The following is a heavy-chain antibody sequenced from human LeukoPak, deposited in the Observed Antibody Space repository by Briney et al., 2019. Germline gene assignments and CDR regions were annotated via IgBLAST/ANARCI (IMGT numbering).Heavy chain of an antibody. CDR1: GFTFDDYA. CDR2: ISWNSGSI. CDR3: AKDMYSSGWSIDY. Sequence: GGSLRLSCAASGFTFDDYAMHWVRQAPGKGLEWVSGISWNSGSIGYADSVKGRFTISRDNAKNSLYLQMNSLRAEDTALYYCAKDMYSSGWSIDYWGQGTLVTVSS. J-gene: IGHJ4*02. D-gene: IGHD6-19*01. V-gene: IGHV3-9*01.